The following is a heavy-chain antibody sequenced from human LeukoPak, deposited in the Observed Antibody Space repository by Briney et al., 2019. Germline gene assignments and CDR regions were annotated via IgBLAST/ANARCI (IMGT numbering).Heavy chain of an antibody. Sequence: GASVKVSCKASGGTFSSYAISWVRQAPGQGLEWMGGIIPIFGTANYAQKFQGRVTITADESTSTAYVELSSLRSEDTAVYYCARDRSKRLDYWGQGTLVTVSS. V-gene: IGHV1-69*13. CDR2: IIPIFGTA. J-gene: IGHJ4*02. CDR1: GGTFSSYA. CDR3: ARDRSKRLDY.